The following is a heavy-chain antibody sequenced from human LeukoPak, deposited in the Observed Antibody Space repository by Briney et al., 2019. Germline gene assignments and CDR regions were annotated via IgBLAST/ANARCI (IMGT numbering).Heavy chain of an antibody. CDR3: ARGAPIRVAVAATFDP. J-gene: IGHJ5*02. Sequence: ASVKVSCKTSGFTFATYTMHWVRQAPAQRLEWMGWINAANGSTQYSQKFQGRVTITRDTSASTAYMELSSLRSEDTAVYYCARGAPIRVAVAATFDPWGQGTLVTVPS. V-gene: IGHV1-3*01. D-gene: IGHD6-19*01. CDR2: INAANGST. CDR1: GFTFATYT.